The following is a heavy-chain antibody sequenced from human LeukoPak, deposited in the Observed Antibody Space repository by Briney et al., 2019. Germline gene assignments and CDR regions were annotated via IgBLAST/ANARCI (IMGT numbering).Heavy chain of an antibody. CDR1: GFTFRSYA. CDR2: ISGSGGST. CDR3: AINPQDSMLRGVLDY. V-gene: IGHV3-23*01. D-gene: IGHD3-10*01. J-gene: IGHJ4*02. Sequence: PGGSLRLSCAASGFTFRSYAMCWVRQAPGKGLEWVSAISGSGGSTYYADSVKGRFTISRDNSKNTLYLQMNSLRAEDTAVYYCAINPQDSMLRGVLDYWGQGTLVTVSS.